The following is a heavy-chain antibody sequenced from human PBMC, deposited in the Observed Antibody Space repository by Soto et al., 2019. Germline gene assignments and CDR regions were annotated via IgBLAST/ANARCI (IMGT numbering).Heavy chain of an antibody. CDR3: ARGLFGQQWLVGFDT. Sequence: QVHLVQSGAEVKKPGSSVKVSCKASGGSFSNYIFAWVRQAPGQGLEWMGGTIPMFATAQYAQKFKGRVTITADESTSTVYMDLTSLTSDDTAVYYCARGLFGQQWLVGFDTWGQGTLVTVSS. J-gene: IGHJ4*02. CDR1: GGSFSNYI. CDR2: TIPMFATA. D-gene: IGHD6-19*01. V-gene: IGHV1-69*01.